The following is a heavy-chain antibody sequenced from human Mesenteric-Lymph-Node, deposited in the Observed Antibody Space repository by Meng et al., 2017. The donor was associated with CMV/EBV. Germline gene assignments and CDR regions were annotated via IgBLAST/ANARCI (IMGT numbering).Heavy chain of an antibody. D-gene: IGHD3-3*01. CDR1: GYTFTGYY. Sequence: ASVKVSCKASGYTFTGYYMHWVRQAPGQGLEWMGWINPNSGGTNYAQKFQGRVTMTRDTSIRTAYMELSSLRSDDTAVYYCARADFWSGYMEYFEYWGQGILVTVSS. V-gene: IGHV1-2*02. CDR2: INPNSGGT. J-gene: IGHJ4*02. CDR3: ARADFWSGYMEYFEY.